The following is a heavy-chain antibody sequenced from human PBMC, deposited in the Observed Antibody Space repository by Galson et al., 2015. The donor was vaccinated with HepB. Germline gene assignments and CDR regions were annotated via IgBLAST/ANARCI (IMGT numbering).Heavy chain of an antibody. CDR1: GFTFSSYW. CDR3: ARAVSSSGWYGYFDY. J-gene: IGHJ4*02. Sequence: SLRLSCAASGFTFSSYWMSWVRQAPGKGLEWVANIKQDGSEKYYVDSVKGRFTISRDNAKNSLYLQMNSLRAEDTAVYYCARAVSSSGWYGYFDYWGQGTLVTVSS. CDR2: IKQDGSEK. D-gene: IGHD6-19*01. V-gene: IGHV3-7*03.